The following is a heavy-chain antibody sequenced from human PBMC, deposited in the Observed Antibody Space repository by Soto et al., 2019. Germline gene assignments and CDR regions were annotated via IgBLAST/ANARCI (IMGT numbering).Heavy chain of an antibody. CDR3: ARWPLLDP. Sequence: PSETLSLTCAVSGGTIHSGGSSWSWIRQPPGKGLEWIGYIYHSGSTSYNPSLKSRATISLDTSENLFSLRLTSVTAADTAVYYCARWPLLDPWGQGTLVTVSS. CDR2: IYHSGST. V-gene: IGHV4-30-2*01. J-gene: IGHJ5*02. CDR1: GGTIHSGGSS.